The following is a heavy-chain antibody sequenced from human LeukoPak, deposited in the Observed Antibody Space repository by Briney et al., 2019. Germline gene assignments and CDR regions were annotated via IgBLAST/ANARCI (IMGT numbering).Heavy chain of an antibody. CDR2: NSGSGGST. Sequence: PGGSLRLSCAASGFSFSNYAMTWVRQAPGKGLEWVSGNSGSGGSTWYADSVKVRFTISRANSKNMIYLQMSSLRAEDTALYYCAKAPRHDLAGFYFDYWGQGTLVTVSS. CDR3: AKAPRHDLAGFYFDY. J-gene: IGHJ4*02. CDR1: GFSFSNYA. V-gene: IGHV3-23*01. D-gene: IGHD3-3*01.